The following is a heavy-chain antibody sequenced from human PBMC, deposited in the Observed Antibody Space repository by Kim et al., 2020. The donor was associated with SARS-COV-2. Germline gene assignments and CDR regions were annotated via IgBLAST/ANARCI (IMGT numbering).Heavy chain of an antibody. V-gene: IGHV4-59*13. CDR1: GGSISSYY. J-gene: IGHJ6*02. D-gene: IGHD4-17*01. Sequence: ETLSLTCTVSGGSISSYYWNWIRQPPGKGLEWIGYIYYSGSTNYNPSLKSRVTISVDTSKNQFSLKLSSVTAADTAVYYCARLDYAYYYYGMDVWGQGTTVTVSS. CDR2: IYYSGST. CDR3: ARLDYAYYYYGMDV.